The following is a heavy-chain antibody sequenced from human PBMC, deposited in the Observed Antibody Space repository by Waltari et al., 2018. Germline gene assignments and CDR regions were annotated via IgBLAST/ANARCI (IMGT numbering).Heavy chain of an antibody. D-gene: IGHD3-10*01. CDR2: INHSGST. Sequence: QVQLQQWGAGLLKSSETQSLTCAVYGGSFSGYYWSWIRQPPGKGLEWIGEINHSGSTNYNPSLKSRVTISVDTSKNQFSLKLSSVTAADTAVYYCARGGILWFGELSWGQGTLVTVSS. CDR3: ARGGILWFGELS. V-gene: IGHV4-34*01. CDR1: GGSFSGYY. J-gene: IGHJ4*02.